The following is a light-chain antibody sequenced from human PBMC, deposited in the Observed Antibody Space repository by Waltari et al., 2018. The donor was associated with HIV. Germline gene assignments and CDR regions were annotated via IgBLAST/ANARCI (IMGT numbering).Light chain of an antibody. CDR3: QQYDESPVT. CDR2: IAS. Sequence: EIVLTQSPRLLSLSPVERTTLSCRASQSVGGNSVAGFRQKVGQPPRLLIYIASNRAAGVPDRFTGSGSGGDFSLIISRLEPEDFAVYYCQQYDESPVTFGQGTRVEF. V-gene: IGKV3-20*01. J-gene: IGKJ1*01. CDR1: QSVGGNS.